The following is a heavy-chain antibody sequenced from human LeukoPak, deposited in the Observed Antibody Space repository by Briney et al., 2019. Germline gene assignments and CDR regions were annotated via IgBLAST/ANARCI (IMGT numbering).Heavy chain of an antibody. CDR1: GYSISSGYY. Sequence: PSETLSLTCTVSGYSISSGYYWGWIRQPPGKGLEWIGSIYHSGSTYYNPSLKSRVTISVDTSKNQFSLKLSSVTAADMAVYYCARDSSWYEVDYWGQGTLVTVSS. J-gene: IGHJ4*02. CDR3: ARDSSWYEVDY. CDR2: IYHSGST. D-gene: IGHD6-13*01. V-gene: IGHV4-38-2*02.